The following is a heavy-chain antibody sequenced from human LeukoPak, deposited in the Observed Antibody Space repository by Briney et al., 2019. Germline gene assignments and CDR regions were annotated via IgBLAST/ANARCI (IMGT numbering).Heavy chain of an antibody. J-gene: IGHJ4*01. CDR3: AKGKDVPFQY. V-gene: IGHV3-30*02. Sequence: PGGSLRLSCAASGFSFRSYGMHWVRQAPGKGLEWVAFIRSDGSNEYYADSVKGRFTISRDNSKNTLYLQMNSLRSEDTAVYYCAKGKDVPFQYWGHGTLVTVSS. CDR2: IRSDGSNE. D-gene: IGHD3-10*02. CDR1: GFSFRSYG.